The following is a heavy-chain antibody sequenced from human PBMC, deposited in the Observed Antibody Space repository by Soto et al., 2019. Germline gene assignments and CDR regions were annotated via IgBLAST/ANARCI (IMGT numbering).Heavy chain of an antibody. D-gene: IGHD2-2*02. V-gene: IGHV1-69*06. CDR3: ARELVPAAIDYYYGMDV. CDR1: GGTFSSYA. CDR2: IIPIFGTA. J-gene: IGHJ6*02. Sequence: SVKVSCKASGGTFSSYAISWVRQAPGQGLEWMGGIIPIFGTANYAQKFQGRVTITADKSTSTAYMELSSLRPEDTAVYYCARELVPAAIDYYYGMDVWGQGTTVTVSS.